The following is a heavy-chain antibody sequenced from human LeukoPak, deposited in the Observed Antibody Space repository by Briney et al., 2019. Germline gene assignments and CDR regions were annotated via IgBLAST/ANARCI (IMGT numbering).Heavy chain of an antibody. CDR2: IYHSGST. Sequence: PGGSLRLSCAASGFTFSSYWMNWVRQPPGKGLEWIGEIYHSGSTNYNPSLKSRVTISVDKPKNQFSLKLSSVTAADTAVYYCARGHVGSYAYYYYYGMDVWGQGTTVTVSS. V-gene: IGHV4-4*02. CDR1: GFTFSSYW. D-gene: IGHD2-8*01. J-gene: IGHJ6*02. CDR3: ARGHVGSYAYYYYYGMDV.